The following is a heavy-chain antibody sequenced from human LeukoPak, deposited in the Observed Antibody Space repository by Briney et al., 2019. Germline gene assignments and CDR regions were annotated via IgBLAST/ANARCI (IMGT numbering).Heavy chain of an antibody. CDR3: ARGPSSYFYMDV. CDR1: DGSISSSN. CDR2: ISGSGGST. Sequence: QPSETLSLTCSVSDGSISSSNWWSWVRQPPGKGLEWVSAISGSGGSTYYADSVKGRFTISRDNSKDTLYPQMGSLRPEDTAVYYCARGPSSYFYMDVWGKGTTATISS. V-gene: IGHV3-23*01. J-gene: IGHJ6*03.